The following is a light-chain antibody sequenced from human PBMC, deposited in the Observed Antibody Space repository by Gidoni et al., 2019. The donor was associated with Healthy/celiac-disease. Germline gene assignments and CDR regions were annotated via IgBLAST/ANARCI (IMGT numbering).Light chain of an antibody. V-gene: IGKV3-20*01. Sequence: EIVLKQSPGTLSLSPGERATRSCRASQSVSSSYLAWYQQKPGQAPRPLIDGASSRATGIPDRFSGSGSGTDFTLTISRLEPEDFAVYYCQQYGSSFTFGPGTKVDIK. CDR1: QSVSSSY. CDR3: QQYGSSFT. J-gene: IGKJ3*01. CDR2: GAS.